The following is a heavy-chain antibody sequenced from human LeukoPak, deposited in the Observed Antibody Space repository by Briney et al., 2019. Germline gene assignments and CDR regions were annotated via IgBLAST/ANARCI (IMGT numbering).Heavy chain of an antibody. Sequence: GGSLRLSCAASGFTFSSYWMHWVRQAPGKGLVWVSRTNSDGSDTSYADSVRGRFTISRDNAKNTQYLQMNSLRAEDTAVYYCARLTYIWNFDDFDIWGQGTMVTVSS. CDR2: TNSDGSDT. J-gene: IGHJ3*02. V-gene: IGHV3-74*01. CDR3: ARLTYIWNFDDFDI. CDR1: GFTFSSYW. D-gene: IGHD1-1*01.